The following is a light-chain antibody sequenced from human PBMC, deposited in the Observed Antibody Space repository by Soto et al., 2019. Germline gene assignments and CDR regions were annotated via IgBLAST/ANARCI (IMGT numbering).Light chain of an antibody. CDR2: DVD. Sequence: QSALTQPASVSGSPGQSITISCTGSSSDVGGYHYVSWYQQHPGKVPRLIIYDVDNRPLGVSNRFSGSQSGNTASLSISGLQAEDEAEYYCCAYTARTTLSWVFGGGTKLTVL. CDR1: SSDVGGYHY. CDR3: CAYTARTTLSWV. V-gene: IGLV2-14*03. J-gene: IGLJ3*02.